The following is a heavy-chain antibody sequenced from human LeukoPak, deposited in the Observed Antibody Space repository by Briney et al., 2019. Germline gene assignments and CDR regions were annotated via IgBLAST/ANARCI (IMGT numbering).Heavy chain of an antibody. CDR2: IYTSGST. D-gene: IGHD4-11*01. Sequence: SETLSLTCTVSGGSISSYYWSWIRQPAGKGLEWIGRIYTSGSTNNNPSLKSRATISVDTSKNQFSLKLSSVTAADTAVYYCARGQGTTGYYYYYGMDVWGQGTTVTVSS. J-gene: IGHJ6*02. CDR1: GGSISSYY. V-gene: IGHV4-4*07. CDR3: ARGQGTTGYYYYYGMDV.